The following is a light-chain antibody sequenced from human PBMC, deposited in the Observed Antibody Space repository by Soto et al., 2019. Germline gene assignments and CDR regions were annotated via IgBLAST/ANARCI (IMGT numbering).Light chain of an antibody. CDR2: DVS. V-gene: IGLV2-14*01. CDR1: SSDVGGYNY. J-gene: IGLJ1*01. CDR3: SSYTSSSTYV. Sequence: QRVRTQPASVSGSPGHSSTISCTGTSSDVGGYNYVSWYQQHPGKAPKLMIYDVSNRPSGVSNRFSGSKSGNTASLTISGLQAEDEADYYCSSYTSSSTYVFGSGTKVTVL.